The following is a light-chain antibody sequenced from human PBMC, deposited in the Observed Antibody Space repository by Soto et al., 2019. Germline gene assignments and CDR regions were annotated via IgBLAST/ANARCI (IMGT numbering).Light chain of an antibody. CDR1: QHITSRY. CDR3: QQYDTSPPT. Sequence: IVLTQSPGTLSLSPGERATLSCRASQHITSRYLAWYQHQPGQAPRLLIYRTFARAPGIPDRFSGGGSGTDFTLTISRLEREDFAVYYCQQYDTSPPTFGQGTRLDIK. V-gene: IGKV3-20*01. CDR2: RTF. J-gene: IGKJ5*01.